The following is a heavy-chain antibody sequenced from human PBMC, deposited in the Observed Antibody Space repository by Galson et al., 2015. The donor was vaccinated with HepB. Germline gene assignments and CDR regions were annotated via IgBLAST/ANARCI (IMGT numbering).Heavy chain of an antibody. D-gene: IGHD6-19*01. J-gene: IGHJ6*02. V-gene: IGHV3-21*01. Sequence: SLRLSCAASGFTFSSYSMSWVRQAPGKGLEWVSSISSSSSYIYYADSVKGRFTISRDNAKNSLYLQMNSLRAEDTAVYYCARDDSGYEYYGMDVWGQGTTVTVSS. CDR1: GFTFSSYS. CDR2: ISSSSSYI. CDR3: ARDDSGYEYYGMDV.